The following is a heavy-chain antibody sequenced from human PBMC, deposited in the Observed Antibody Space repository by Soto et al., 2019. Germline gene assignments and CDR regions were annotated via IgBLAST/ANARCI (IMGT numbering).Heavy chain of an antibody. CDR3: AHIFGWYCSSTSCRGYYFDY. J-gene: IGHJ4*02. CDR1: GFSLSTSGVG. CDR2: IYWDDDK. V-gene: IGHV2-5*02. Sequence: SGPTLVKPTQTLTLTCTFSGFSLSTSGVGVGWIRQPPGKALEWLALIYWDDDKRYSPSLKSRLTITKDTSKNQVVLTMTNMDPVDTATYYCAHIFGWYCSSTSCRGYYFDYWGQGTLVTVSS. D-gene: IGHD2-2*01.